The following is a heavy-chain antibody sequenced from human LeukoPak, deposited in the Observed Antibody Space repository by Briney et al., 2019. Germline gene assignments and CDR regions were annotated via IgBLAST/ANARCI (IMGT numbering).Heavy chain of an antibody. CDR3: ARDPLKDIVVVVAATRSSWFDP. CDR2: MSRSSTYI. V-gene: IGHV3-21*01. CDR1: GFTFSSYD. J-gene: IGHJ5*02. D-gene: IGHD2-15*01. Sequence: PGGSLRLSCAASGFTFSSYDMNWVRQAPGKGLEWVSSMSRSSTYIYYTDSVKGRFTISRDNAKNSLYLQMNSLRAEDTAVYYCARDPLKDIVVVVAATRSSWFDPWGQGTLVTVSS.